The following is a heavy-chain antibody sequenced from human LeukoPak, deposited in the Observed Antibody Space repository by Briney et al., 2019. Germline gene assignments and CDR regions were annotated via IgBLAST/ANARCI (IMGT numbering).Heavy chain of an antibody. CDR1: GITLSNYG. Sequence: GGSLRLSCAVSGITLSNYGMSWVRQAPGKGLEWVAGISDSGGSTNYADSVKGRFTISRDNSKNTLYLQMNSLRAEDTAVYYCAKPSDSSGYYRVIIWSFDYWGQGTLVTVSS. CDR2: ISDSGGST. D-gene: IGHD3-22*01. CDR3: AKPSDSSGYYRVIIWSFDY. V-gene: IGHV3-23*01. J-gene: IGHJ4*02.